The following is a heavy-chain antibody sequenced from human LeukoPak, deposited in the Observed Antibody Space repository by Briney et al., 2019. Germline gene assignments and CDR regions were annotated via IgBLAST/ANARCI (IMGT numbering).Heavy chain of an antibody. D-gene: IGHD3-16*02. CDR2: IYYSGST. CDR3: ARGPNYVWGSYRYFDY. CDR1: GASISSGDYY. Sequence: SETLSLTCTVSGASISSGDYYWSWIRQSPGKGLEWIGYIYYSGSTSYNPSLKSRVTISVDTSMNRFSLKLTSVTAADTAVYYCARGPNYVWGSYRYFDYWGQGTLVPVSS. V-gene: IGHV4-30-4*01. J-gene: IGHJ4*02.